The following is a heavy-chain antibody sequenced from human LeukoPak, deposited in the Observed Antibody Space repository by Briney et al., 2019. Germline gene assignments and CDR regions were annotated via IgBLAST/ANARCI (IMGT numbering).Heavy chain of an antibody. CDR1: GFTFSSYG. Sequence: LPGGSLRLSCAASGFTFSSYGMHWVRQAPGKGLEYVSSISSNGGSTYYANSVKGRFTISRDNSKNTLYLQMGSLRADDMAVYYCAREHSSGWYNSWGQGTLVTVSS. D-gene: IGHD6-19*01. J-gene: IGHJ5*01. V-gene: IGHV3-64*01. CDR3: AREHSSGWYNS. CDR2: ISSNGGST.